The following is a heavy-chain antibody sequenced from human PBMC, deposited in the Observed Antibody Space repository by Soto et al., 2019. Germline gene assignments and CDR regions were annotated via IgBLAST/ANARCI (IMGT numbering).Heavy chain of an antibody. CDR1: GFTFSSYG. CDR2: ISYDGSNK. CDR3: ARQDYYYYGMDV. Sequence: QVQLVESGGGVVQPGRSLRLSCAASGFTFSSYGMHWVRQAPGKGLEWVAVISYDGSNKYYADSVKGRFTISRDNSKNTLYLQMTSMRAEDTAVYYCARQDYYYYGMDVWGQGTTVTVSS. V-gene: IGHV3-30*03. J-gene: IGHJ6*02.